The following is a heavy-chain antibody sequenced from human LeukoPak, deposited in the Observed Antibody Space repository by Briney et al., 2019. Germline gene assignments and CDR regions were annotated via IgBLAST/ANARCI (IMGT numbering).Heavy chain of an antibody. CDR3: ARDSKDRDVAPSAGYFDY. V-gene: IGHV1-18*03. CDR1: GYTFTSYG. D-gene: IGHD3-16*01. J-gene: IGHJ4*02. CDR2: ISAYNGNT. Sequence: ASVKVSCKASGYTFTSYGISWVRQAPGQGLEWMGWISAYNGNTNYAQKLQGRVTMTTDTSTSTAYMELSSLRSEDMAMYYCARDSKDRDVAPSAGYFDYWGQPTLVPLSS.